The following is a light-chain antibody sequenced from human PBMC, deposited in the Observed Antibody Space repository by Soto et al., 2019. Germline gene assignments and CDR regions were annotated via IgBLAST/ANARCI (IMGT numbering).Light chain of an antibody. V-gene: IGKV3-15*01. CDR3: QQYNNWPPVT. Sequence: EIVMTQSPATLSVSPGERATLSCRASQSVSSNLAWYQQKPGQAPRLLIYGASTRATGIPARFSGSGSGTEFTLTISSLQSEDFAIYYCQQYNNWPPVTFGQGTKVDIK. CDR1: QSVSSN. J-gene: IGKJ1*01. CDR2: GAS.